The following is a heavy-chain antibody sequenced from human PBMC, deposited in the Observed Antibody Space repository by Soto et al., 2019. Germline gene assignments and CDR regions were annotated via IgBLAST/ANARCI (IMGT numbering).Heavy chain of an antibody. D-gene: IGHD3-22*01. J-gene: IGHJ3*02. V-gene: IGHV1-2*02. CDR3: ARSLSITMIVVTNTNIAFDI. Sequence: XSVKSSCKASGYTFTGYYIHWVRQAPGQGLEWMGWINPNSGGTNYAQKFQGRVTMTRDTSISTAYMELSRLRSDDTAVYYCARSLSITMIVVTNTNIAFDIWGQGT. CDR1: GYTFTGYY. CDR2: INPNSGGT.